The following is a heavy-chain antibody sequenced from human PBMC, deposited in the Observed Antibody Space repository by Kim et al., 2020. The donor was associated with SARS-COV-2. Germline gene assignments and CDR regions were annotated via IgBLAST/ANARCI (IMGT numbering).Heavy chain of an antibody. Sequence: GGSLRLSCAASGFTFSDYYMSWIRQAPGKGLEWVSYISSSSSYTNYADSVKGRFTISRDNAKNSLYLQMNSLRAEDTAVYYCARDFEPCVSCADGDRGHDAFDIWGQGTMVTVSS. D-gene: IGHD4-17*01. V-gene: IGHV3-11*06. CDR1: GFTFSDYY. J-gene: IGHJ3*02. CDR3: ARDFEPCVSCADGDRGHDAFDI. CDR2: ISSSSSYT.